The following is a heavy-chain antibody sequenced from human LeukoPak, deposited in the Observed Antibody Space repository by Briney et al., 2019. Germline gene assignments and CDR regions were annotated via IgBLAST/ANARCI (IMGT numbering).Heavy chain of an antibody. CDR2: IYYSGST. CDR1: GGSISSYY. D-gene: IGHD3-16*01. J-gene: IGHJ4*02. CDR3: ARVGVRKQSYTFDY. Sequence: SETLSLTCTVSGGSISSYYWSWIRQPPGKGLEWIGYIYYSGSTNYNPSLKSRVTISVDTSKNQFSLKLSSVTAADTAVYYCARVGVRKQSYTFDYWGQGTLVTVSS. V-gene: IGHV4-59*01.